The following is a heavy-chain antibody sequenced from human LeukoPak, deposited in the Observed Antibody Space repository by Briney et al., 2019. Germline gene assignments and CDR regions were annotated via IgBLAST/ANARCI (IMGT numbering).Heavy chain of an antibody. D-gene: IGHD1-26*01. CDR2: INPNSGGT. CDR1: GYTFTGYY. CDR3: GRDYSGYDGMDV. J-gene: IGHJ6*04. V-gene: IGHV1-2*02. Sequence: ASVKVSCKASGYTFTGYYMHWVRQAPGQGLEWMGWINPNSGGTNNAQKFQGRVTMTTDTSTSTVYMELRSLRSDDTAVYYCGRDYSGYDGMDVWGKGTTVTVSS.